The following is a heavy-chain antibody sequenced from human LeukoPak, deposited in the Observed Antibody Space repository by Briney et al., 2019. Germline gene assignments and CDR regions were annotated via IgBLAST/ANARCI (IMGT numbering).Heavy chain of an antibody. V-gene: IGHV3-7*01. CDR2: IRQDGGEK. D-gene: IGHD3-16*01. J-gene: IGHJ4*02. CDR1: GFTFTNYW. Sequence: GGSLRLSCAASGFTFTNYWMTWVCQAPGKGLERVANIRQDGGEKYYVDSVKGRFTISRDNTKDSLHLQMNSLGAEDTAVYYFATLRGGSYLGRGTLVTVSP. CDR3: ATLRGGSY.